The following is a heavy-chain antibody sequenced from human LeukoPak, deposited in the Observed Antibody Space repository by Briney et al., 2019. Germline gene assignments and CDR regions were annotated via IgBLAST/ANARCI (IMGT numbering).Heavy chain of an antibody. CDR1: GFTFSSYG. V-gene: IGHV3-30*02. J-gene: IGHJ5*02. CDR2: IRYDGSNK. Sequence: GGSLRLSCAASGFTFSSYGMHWVRQSPGKGLEWVAFIRYDGSNKYYADSVKGRFTISRDNSKNTLYLQMNSLRAEDTAVYYCAKDSSYYLPYNWFDPWGQGTLVTVSS. D-gene: IGHD3-22*01. CDR3: AKDSSYYLPYNWFDP.